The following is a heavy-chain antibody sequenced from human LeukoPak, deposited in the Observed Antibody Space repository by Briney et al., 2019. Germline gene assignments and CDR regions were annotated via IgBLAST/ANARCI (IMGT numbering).Heavy chain of an antibody. J-gene: IGHJ3*02. Sequence: PGGSLRLSCAASGFTFSNYAMSWVRQAPGKGLEWVSAISGSGGSTYYADSVKGRFTISRDNSKNTLYLQMNSLRAEDTAVYYCAKYRIWFGESNDAFDIWGQGTMVTVSS. V-gene: IGHV3-23*01. D-gene: IGHD3-10*01. CDR1: GFTFSNYA. CDR3: AKYRIWFGESNDAFDI. CDR2: ISGSGGST.